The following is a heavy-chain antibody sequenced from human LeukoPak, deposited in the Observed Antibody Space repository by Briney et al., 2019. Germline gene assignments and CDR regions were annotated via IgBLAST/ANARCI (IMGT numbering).Heavy chain of an antibody. V-gene: IGHV4-4*07. J-gene: IGHJ5*02. D-gene: IGHD6-19*01. CDR2: IYISGST. Sequence: PSETLSLTCTVSGGSISSYYWSWIRQPAGKGLEWIGRIYISGSTNYNPSLKSRVTMSVDTSKNQFSLKLSSVTAADTAVYYCARDRGQQWLWWFDPWGQGTLVTVSS. CDR1: GGSISSYY. CDR3: ARDRGQQWLWWFDP.